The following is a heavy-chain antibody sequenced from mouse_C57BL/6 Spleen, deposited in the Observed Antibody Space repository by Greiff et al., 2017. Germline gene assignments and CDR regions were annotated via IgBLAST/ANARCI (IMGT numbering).Heavy chain of an antibody. V-gene: IGHV1-39*01. CDR3: ARSMVTTRAMDY. D-gene: IGHD2-2*01. Sequence: VQLKESGPELVKPGASVKISCKASGYSFTDYNMNWVKQSNGKSLEWIGVINPNYGTTSYNQKFKGKATLTVDQSSSTAYMQLNSLTSEDSAVFYCARSMVTTRAMDYWGQGTSVTVSS. J-gene: IGHJ4*01. CDR1: GYSFTDYN. CDR2: INPNYGTT.